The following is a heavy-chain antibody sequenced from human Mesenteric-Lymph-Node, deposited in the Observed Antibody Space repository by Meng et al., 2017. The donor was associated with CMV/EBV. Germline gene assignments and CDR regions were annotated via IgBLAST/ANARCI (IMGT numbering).Heavy chain of an antibody. V-gene: IGHV3-74*01. CDR2: INSDGSST. J-gene: IGHJ4*02. CDR1: GFTFSSYW. CDR3: ARWSGNCNSTSCRYYFDY. D-gene: IGHD2-2*01. Sequence: GESLKISCAASGFTFSSYWMHWVRQAPGKGLVWVSRINSDGSSTSYADSVKGRFTISRDNAKNTLYVQMNSLRAEDTAVYYCARWSGNCNSTSCRYYFDYWGQGTLVTVSS.